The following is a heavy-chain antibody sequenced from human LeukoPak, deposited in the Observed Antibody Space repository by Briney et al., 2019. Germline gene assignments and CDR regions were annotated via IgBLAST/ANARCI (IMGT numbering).Heavy chain of an antibody. J-gene: IGHJ6*04. Sequence: PGGSLRLSCAASGFTFSSYGMHWVRQAPGKGLEWVAVIWYDGSNKYYADSVKGRFTISRDNSKNTLYLQMNSLRAEDTAVYYCARDQGYGAYYYYGMDVWSKGTTVTVSS. CDR1: GFTFSSYG. CDR2: IWYDGSNK. CDR3: ARDQGYGAYYYYGMDV. D-gene: IGHD4-17*01. V-gene: IGHV3-33*01.